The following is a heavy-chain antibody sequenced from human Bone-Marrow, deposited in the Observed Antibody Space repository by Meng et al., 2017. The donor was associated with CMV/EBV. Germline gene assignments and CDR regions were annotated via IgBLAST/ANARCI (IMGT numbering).Heavy chain of an antibody. Sequence: GESLKISCKASGYTFTSYYIHWVRQAPGQGLEWMGIINPSGGSTSYAQKFQGRVAITRDTSTSTVYMELSSLKSGDTAVYYCARAVLPFDETYSTSSGRDCWGQGTLVTVSS. CDR1: GYTFTSYY. V-gene: IGHV1-46*01. D-gene: IGHD6-6*01. CDR2: INPSGGST. CDR3: ARAVLPFDETYSTSSGRDC. J-gene: IGHJ4*02.